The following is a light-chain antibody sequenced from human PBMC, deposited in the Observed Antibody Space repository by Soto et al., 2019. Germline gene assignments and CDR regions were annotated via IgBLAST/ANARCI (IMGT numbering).Light chain of an antibody. J-gene: IGKJ3*01. Sequence: DIQMTQSPSTLSASVGDRVTITCRASLSITTWLAGSQQKPGKAPKVLIYDASTLQSCVPSRFSGTGSGTDFTLTITSLQPDDLAYYSCQQYSTLSLTFGRRTKVDIK. CDR2: DAS. CDR1: LSITTW. V-gene: IGKV1-5*01. CDR3: QQYSTLSLT.